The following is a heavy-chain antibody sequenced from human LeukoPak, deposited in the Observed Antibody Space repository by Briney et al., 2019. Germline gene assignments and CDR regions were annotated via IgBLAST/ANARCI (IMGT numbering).Heavy chain of an antibody. V-gene: IGHV3-11*06. J-gene: IGHJ4*02. CDR2: ISSTPSYT. CDR1: GFTFSDYY. Sequence: PGGSLRLSCAASGFTFSDYYMTWIRQAPGKGLEWVSYISSTPSYTNYADSVKGRFIISRDNAKNSLYLQMNSLRAEDTAVYYCARGGGRVRLSYWGQGTLVTVSS. D-gene: IGHD4-23*01. CDR3: ARGGGRVRLSY.